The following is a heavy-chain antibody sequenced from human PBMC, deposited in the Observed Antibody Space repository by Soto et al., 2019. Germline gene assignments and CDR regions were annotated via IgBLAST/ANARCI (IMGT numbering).Heavy chain of an antibody. CDR1: GGSISSYY. J-gene: IGHJ5*02. CDR2: IYYSGST. CDR3: ARVESDATNNWFDP. V-gene: IGHV4-59*01. Sequence: SETLSLTCTVSGGSISSYYWSWIRQPPGKGLEWIGYIYYSGSTNYNPSLKSRVTISVDTSKNQFSLKLSSVTAADTAVYYCARVESDATNNWFDPWGQGTLVTVSS. D-gene: IGHD2-21*02.